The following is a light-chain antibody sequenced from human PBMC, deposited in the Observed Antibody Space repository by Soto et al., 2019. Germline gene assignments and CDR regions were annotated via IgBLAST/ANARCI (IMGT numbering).Light chain of an antibody. CDR2: DAS. Sequence: EIVLTQSPGALSLSPGESATPSCRASQSVSNTHVAWYQQRPGQAPRLLIYDASRRDIGVPDRFSGSGSGTDFTLTISGLEPEDFAVYFCHQYGTSPQTFGQGTKVEIK. V-gene: IGKV3-20*01. CDR1: QSVSNTH. CDR3: HQYGTSPQT. J-gene: IGKJ1*01.